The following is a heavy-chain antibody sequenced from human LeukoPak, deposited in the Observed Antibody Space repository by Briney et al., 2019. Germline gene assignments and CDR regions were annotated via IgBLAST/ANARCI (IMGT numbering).Heavy chain of an antibody. V-gene: IGHV3-30*02. CDR2: IRYDGSNK. Sequence: GGSLRLSCAASGFTFSSYGMHWVRQAPGKWLEWVAFIRYDGSNKYYADSVKGRFTISRDNSKNTLYLQMNSLRAEDTAVYYCAKDPGWGVPGFDYWGQGTLVTVSS. J-gene: IGHJ4*02. CDR3: AKDPGWGVPGFDY. CDR1: GFTFSSYG. D-gene: IGHD3-16*01.